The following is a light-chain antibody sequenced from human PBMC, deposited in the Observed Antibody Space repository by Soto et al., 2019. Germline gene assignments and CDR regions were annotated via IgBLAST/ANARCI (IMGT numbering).Light chain of an antibody. J-gene: IGKJ1*01. CDR3: QQYGIPRWT. CDR2: GAS. CDR1: QSVSSSY. Sequence: EIVLTQSPGTLSLSPGERATLSCRASQSVSSSYLAWYQQNRGQAPRLLIYGASSRTPGIPDRFGGSGSGTDFTLTISSLEPEDLAVYYCQQYGIPRWTFGQGTKVEIK. V-gene: IGKV3-20*01.